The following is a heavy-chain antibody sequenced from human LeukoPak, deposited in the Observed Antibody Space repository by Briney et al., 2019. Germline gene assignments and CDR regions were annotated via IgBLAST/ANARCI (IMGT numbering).Heavy chain of an antibody. D-gene: IGHD3-22*01. Sequence: SGTLSLTCTVSGGSISSYYWSWIRQPAGKGLEWIGRIYTSGSTYYNPSLNSRVTMSVDTSKNQFSLKLSSVTAADTAVYYCARDAYYYDSSGYYLLDYWGQGTLVTVSS. CDR2: IYTSGST. CDR1: GGSISSYY. J-gene: IGHJ4*02. V-gene: IGHV4-4*07. CDR3: ARDAYYYDSSGYYLLDY.